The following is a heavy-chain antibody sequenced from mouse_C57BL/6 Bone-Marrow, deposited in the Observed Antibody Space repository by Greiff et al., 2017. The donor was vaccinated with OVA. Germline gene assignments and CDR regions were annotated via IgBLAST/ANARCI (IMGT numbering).Heavy chain of an antibody. J-gene: IGHJ4*01. Sequence: VQLQQSGPGLVQPSQSLSITCTVSGFSLTSYGVHWVRQSPGKGLEWLGVIWRGGSTDYNAAFMSRLSITKDNSKSQVFFKMNSLQADDTAIYYCAKPDYYGSSYGVDYWGQGTSVTVSS. D-gene: IGHD1-1*01. CDR2: IWRGGST. CDR3: AKPDYYGSSYGVDY. CDR1: GFSLTSYG. V-gene: IGHV2-5*01.